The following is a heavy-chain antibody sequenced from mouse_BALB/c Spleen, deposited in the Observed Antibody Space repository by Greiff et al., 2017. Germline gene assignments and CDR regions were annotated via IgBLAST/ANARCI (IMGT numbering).Heavy chain of an antibody. J-gene: IGHJ3*01. CDR1: GFSLTSYG. V-gene: IGHV2-9*02. CDR2: IWAGGST. Sequence: VNLVESGPGLVAPSQSLSITCTVSGFSLTSYGVHWVRQPPGKGLEWLGVIWAGGSTNYNSALMSRLSISKDNSKSQVFLKMNSLQTDDTAMYYCARDQDYGRAWFAYWGQGTLVTVSA. D-gene: IGHD1-1*01. CDR3: ARDQDYGRAWFAY.